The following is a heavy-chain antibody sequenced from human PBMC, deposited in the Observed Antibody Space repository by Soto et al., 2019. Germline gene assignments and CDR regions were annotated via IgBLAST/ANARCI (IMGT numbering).Heavy chain of an antibody. V-gene: IGHV4-59*08. CDR1: GGSISSYY. D-gene: IGHD4-17*01. CDR3: EGLSVSGDREFDY. J-gene: IGHJ4*02. Sequence: PSETLSLTCTVSGGSISSYYWSWIRQPPGKGLEWIAYIYNSGITNYNPSLKSRVTISVDTSKNQFSLKLTSVTAADMSLYYCEGLSVSGDREFDYLGQGTLVTGSS. CDR2: IYNSGIT.